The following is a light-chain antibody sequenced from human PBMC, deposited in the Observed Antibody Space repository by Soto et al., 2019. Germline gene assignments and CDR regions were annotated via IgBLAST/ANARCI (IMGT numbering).Light chain of an antibody. CDR3: QKYNGAPLT. V-gene: IGKV1-27*01. CDR2: DAS. CDR1: QGINIY. Sequence: DIPMTQSPSSLSASVGDRVTITCRASQGINIYLAWYKQKAGKVPKLLIYDASTLQSGVPSRFSGSGSGTDFTLTISGLQTEAVATYYCQKYNGAPLTFGGGTKVEIK. J-gene: IGKJ4*01.